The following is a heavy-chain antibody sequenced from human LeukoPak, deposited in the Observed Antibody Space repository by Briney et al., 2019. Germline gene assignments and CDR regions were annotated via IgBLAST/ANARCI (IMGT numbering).Heavy chain of an antibody. CDR2: IIPILGIA. Sequence: SVKVSCKASGGTFSSYAISWVRQAPGQGLEWMGRIIPILGIANYAQKFQGRVTITADKSTSTAYMELSSLRSEDTAVYYCARALTMVRGVITTSFDYWGQGTLVTVSS. J-gene: IGHJ4*02. CDR1: GGTFSSYA. V-gene: IGHV1-69*04. D-gene: IGHD3-10*01. CDR3: ARALTMVRGVITTSFDY.